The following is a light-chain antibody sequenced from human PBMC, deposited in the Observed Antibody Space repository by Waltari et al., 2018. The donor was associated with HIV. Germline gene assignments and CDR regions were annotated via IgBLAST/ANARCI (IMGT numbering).Light chain of an antibody. J-gene: IGLJ1*01. CDR3: CSYAGAYTYV. Sequence: QSALTQPRSVSGSPGQSVTLSCPGTSRDIGSFYYVSWYQQSPGTAPKVIIYEVSQRPSGVPDRFTASKSGITASLTISGLQDEDEAHYYCCSYAGAYTYVFGTGTKVTVL. V-gene: IGLV2-11*01. CDR2: EVS. CDR1: SRDIGSFYY.